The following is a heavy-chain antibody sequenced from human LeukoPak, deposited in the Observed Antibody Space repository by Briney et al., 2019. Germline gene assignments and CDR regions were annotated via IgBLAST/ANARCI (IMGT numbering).Heavy chain of an antibody. CDR1: GGSVSSGRYY. J-gene: IGHJ4*02. V-gene: IGHV4-61*02. D-gene: IGHD1-26*01. CDR2: IYTSGST. CDR3: AREVGSFDY. Sequence: SETLSLTCTVSGGSVSSGRYYWNWIRQPAGKGLEWIGRIYTSGSTNYNPSLKSRVTISVDTSKNQFSLKLSSVTATDTAVYYCAREVGSFDYWGQGTLVTVSS.